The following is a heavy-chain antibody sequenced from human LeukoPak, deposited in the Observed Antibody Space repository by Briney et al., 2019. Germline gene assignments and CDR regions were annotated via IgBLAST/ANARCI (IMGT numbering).Heavy chain of an antibody. CDR2: IRQDGGDT. J-gene: IGHJ5*02. D-gene: IGHD6-13*01. V-gene: IGHV3-7*01. CDR3: ARETIVAAGKGFDP. CDR1: GFTFSDFW. Sequence: GGSLRLSCAASGFTFSDFWMSWARQAPRRGLEWVANIRQDGGDTNYVDSVKGRFTISRDNAKNSVYLQMNSLRDEDTAVYYCARETIVAAGKGFDPWGQGTLVTVSS.